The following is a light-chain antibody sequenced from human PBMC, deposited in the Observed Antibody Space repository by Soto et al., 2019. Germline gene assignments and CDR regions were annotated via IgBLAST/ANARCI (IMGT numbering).Light chain of an antibody. CDR1: SSDVGGYNY. CDR2: EVS. Sequence: QSVLTQPASVSGSPGQSITISCTGTSSDVGGYNYVSWYQQHQGKAPQLIIYEVSNRPSGVSNRFSGSKSANTASLTISGLQAEDEADYYRSSYTSSSILYVFGTGTKLTVL. CDR3: SSYTSSSILYV. V-gene: IGLV2-14*01. J-gene: IGLJ1*01.